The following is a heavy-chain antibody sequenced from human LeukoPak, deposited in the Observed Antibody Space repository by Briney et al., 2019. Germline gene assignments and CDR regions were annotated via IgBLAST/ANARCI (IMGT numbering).Heavy chain of an antibody. Sequence: GGSLRLSCAASGFTFSNYWMSWVRQAPGKGLEWVAHINKDGSETYYVDSVKGRFTISRDNAKSSLYLQMNSLRVDDTVVYYCARDKVTYWGQGTLVTVSS. CDR2: INKDGSET. V-gene: IGHV3-7*01. CDR3: ARDKVTY. CDR1: GFTFSNYW. J-gene: IGHJ4*02.